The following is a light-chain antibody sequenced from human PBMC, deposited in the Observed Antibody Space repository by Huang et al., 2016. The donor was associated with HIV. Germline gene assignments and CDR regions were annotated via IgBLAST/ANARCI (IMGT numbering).Light chain of an antibody. CDR1: QSISSW. CDR2: KAS. Sequence: DIQMTQSPSTLSASVGDRVTITCRASQSISSWLAWYQQKPGKAPKLMSYKASSLESGVPSRFSGSGSGTEFTLTISSLQPDDFATYYCQQYNSYPLTFGGGTKVEIK. V-gene: IGKV1-5*03. J-gene: IGKJ4*01. CDR3: QQYNSYPLT.